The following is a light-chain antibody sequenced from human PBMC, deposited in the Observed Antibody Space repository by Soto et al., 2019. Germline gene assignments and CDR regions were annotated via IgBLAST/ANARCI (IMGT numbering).Light chain of an antibody. CDR1: SSDIGGYTF. CDR3: SSYTSSSTLEV. Sequence: QSALTQPASVSGSPGQSITISCTGTSSDIGGYTFVSWYQQHPGKAPKLMIFDVSNRPSGVSNRISGSKSGNTASLAISGLQAEDEADYYCSSYTSSSTLEVIGGGTKLTFL. CDR2: DVS. V-gene: IGLV2-14*03. J-gene: IGLJ2*01.